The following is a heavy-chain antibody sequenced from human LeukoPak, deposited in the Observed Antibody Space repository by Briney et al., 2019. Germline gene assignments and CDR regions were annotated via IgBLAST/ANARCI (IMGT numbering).Heavy chain of an antibody. Sequence: PSETLSLTCAVYGGSFSSYYWSWIRQPPGKGLEWIAEINHSGRTNYNPSLKSRVAILVDSSKNQFSLNLNSVTAADTAVYYCARGGVTPIRVDHWGQGTLVTVSS. V-gene: IGHV4-34*01. CDR1: GGSFSSYY. CDR3: ARGGVTPIRVDH. D-gene: IGHD2-21*02. CDR2: INHSGRT. J-gene: IGHJ4*02.